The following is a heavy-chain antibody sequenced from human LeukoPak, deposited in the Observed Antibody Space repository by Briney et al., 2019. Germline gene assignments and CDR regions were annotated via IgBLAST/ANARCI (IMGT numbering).Heavy chain of an antibody. D-gene: IGHD3-16*01. CDR2: INSDGSST. J-gene: IGHJ4*02. CDR3: ARDLDDSVWGSPLDY. Sequence: GGSLRLSCAASGFTFSSYWMHWVRKAPGKGLVWVSRINSDGSSTSYADSVKGRFTISRDNAKNTLYLQMNSLRAEDTAVYYCARDLDDSVWGSPLDYWGQGTLVTVPS. CDR1: GFTFSSYW. V-gene: IGHV3-74*01.